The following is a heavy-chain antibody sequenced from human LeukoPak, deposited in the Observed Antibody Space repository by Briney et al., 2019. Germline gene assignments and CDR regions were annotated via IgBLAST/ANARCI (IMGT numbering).Heavy chain of an antibody. CDR1: GYTFTSYG. Sequence: ASVKVSCKASGYTFTSYGISWVRQAPGQGLEWMGWISAYNGNTNYAQKLQGRVTMTTDTSTSTAYMELRSLRSDDTAVYYCASDLYSSSWYVDYYYYGMDVWGQGTTVAVSS. CDR3: ASDLYSSSWYVDYYYYGMDV. V-gene: IGHV1-18*01. J-gene: IGHJ6*02. CDR2: ISAYNGNT. D-gene: IGHD6-13*01.